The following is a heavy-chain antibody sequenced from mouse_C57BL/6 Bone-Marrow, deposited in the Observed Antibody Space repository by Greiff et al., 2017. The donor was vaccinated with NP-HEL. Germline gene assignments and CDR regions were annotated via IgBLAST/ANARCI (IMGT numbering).Heavy chain of an antibody. V-gene: IGHV5-9-1*02. CDR1: GFTFSSYA. CDR3: TRCYYDGSSSLWAMDY. Sequence: EVHLVESGEGLVKPGGSLKLSCAASGFTFSSYAMSWVRQTPEKRLEWVAYISSGGDYIYYADTVKGRFTISRDNARNTLYLQMSSLKSEDTAMYYCTRCYYDGSSSLWAMDYWGQGTSVTVSS. CDR2: ISSGGDYI. D-gene: IGHD1-1*01. J-gene: IGHJ4*01.